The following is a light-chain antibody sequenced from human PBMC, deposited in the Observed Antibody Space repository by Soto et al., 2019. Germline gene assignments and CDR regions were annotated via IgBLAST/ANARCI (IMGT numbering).Light chain of an antibody. CDR2: KAS. CDR3: QQYNSYPWT. CDR1: QSISSW. J-gene: IGKJ1*01. Sequence: DIQMTQSPSSLSASVGDRFAITCRASQSISSWLAWYQQKPGKAPKLLIYKASSLQSGVPSRFSGSGSGTDFTLTISSLQPDDFATYYCQQYNSYPWTFGQGTKVDIK. V-gene: IGKV1-5*03.